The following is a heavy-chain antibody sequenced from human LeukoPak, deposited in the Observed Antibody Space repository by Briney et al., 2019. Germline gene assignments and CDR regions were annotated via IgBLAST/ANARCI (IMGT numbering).Heavy chain of an antibody. CDR3: ARELVRGADDAFDI. Sequence: GGSLRLSCAASGFTVSSNYMSWVRQAPGKGLEWVSVIYSGGSTYYADSVKGRFTISRDNSKNTLYLQMNSPRAEDTAVYYCARELVRGADDAFDIWGQGTMVTVSS. J-gene: IGHJ3*02. D-gene: IGHD3-10*01. V-gene: IGHV3-66*01. CDR1: GFTVSSNY. CDR2: IYSGGST.